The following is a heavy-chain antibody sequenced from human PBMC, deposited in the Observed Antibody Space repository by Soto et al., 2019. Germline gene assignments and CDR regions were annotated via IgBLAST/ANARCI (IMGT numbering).Heavy chain of an antibody. D-gene: IGHD3-22*01. J-gene: IGHJ4*02. Sequence: SETLSLTCAVYGGSFSGYYWSWIRQPPGKGLEWIGEINHSGSTNYNPSLKSRVTMSVDRSRNQFSLKLNSVTAADTAVYYCARVRREYDNSGPVDYWGQGTLVTVSS. CDR1: GGSFSGYY. CDR3: ARVRREYDNSGPVDY. CDR2: INHSGST. V-gene: IGHV4-34*01.